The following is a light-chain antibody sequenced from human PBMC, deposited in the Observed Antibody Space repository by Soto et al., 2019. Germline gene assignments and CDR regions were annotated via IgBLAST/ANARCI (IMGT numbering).Light chain of an antibody. CDR1: QSISGW. Sequence: DIQMTQSPSTLSASLGDRVTITCRASQSISGWLAWYQQKPGKAPKLLIYDVSALKSGVPARFSGSGSGTHFTLTISSLQPDDFATYYCQQYDTYSGTFGQGTRVEVK. V-gene: IGKV1-5*01. CDR3: QQYDTYSGT. J-gene: IGKJ1*01. CDR2: DVS.